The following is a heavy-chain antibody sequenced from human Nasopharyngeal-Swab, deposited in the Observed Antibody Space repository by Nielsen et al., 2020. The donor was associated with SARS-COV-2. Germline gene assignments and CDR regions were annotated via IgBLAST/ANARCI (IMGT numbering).Heavy chain of an antibody. V-gene: IGHV4-34*01. D-gene: IGHD2-2*01. J-gene: IGHJ6*03. CDR3: ARGLSGIVPAPILGLGPYYYYYYTDV. CDR2: INHSGST. Sequence: WIRQPPGKGPEWIADINHSGSTNYNPSLKSRVTLSVDTSMNQVSLEVSSVTAADTAVYYCARGLSGIVPAPILGLGPYYYYYYTDVWGKGTTVTVSS.